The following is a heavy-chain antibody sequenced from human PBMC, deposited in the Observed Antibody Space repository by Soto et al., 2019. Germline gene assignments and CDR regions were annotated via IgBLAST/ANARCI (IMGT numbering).Heavy chain of an antibody. V-gene: IGHV4-59*08. J-gene: IGHJ4*02. CDR3: ARHASLDY. CDR2: IYSSGST. Sequence: SETLSLTCTVSGGSISNYYWSWIRQPPGKGLEWIGYIYSSGSTNYNPSLKSRVTISVITAKNQFSLKLSSVTAADTAVYYCARHASLDYWGQGTLVTVSS. CDR1: GGSISNYY.